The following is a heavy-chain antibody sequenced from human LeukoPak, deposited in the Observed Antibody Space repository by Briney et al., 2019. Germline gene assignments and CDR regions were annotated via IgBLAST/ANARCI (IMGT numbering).Heavy chain of an antibody. CDR3: AKDRLATYYDYVWGRGQAPGTLDY. Sequence: PGRSLRLSCAASGFTFDDYAMHWVRQAPGKGLEWVSGIRWNSGSIGYADSVKGRFTISRDNAKNSLYLQMNSLRAEDTALYYCAKDRLATYYDYVWGRGQAPGTLDYWGQGTLVTVSS. J-gene: IGHJ4*02. V-gene: IGHV3-9*01. D-gene: IGHD3-16*01. CDR1: GFTFDDYA. CDR2: IRWNSGSI.